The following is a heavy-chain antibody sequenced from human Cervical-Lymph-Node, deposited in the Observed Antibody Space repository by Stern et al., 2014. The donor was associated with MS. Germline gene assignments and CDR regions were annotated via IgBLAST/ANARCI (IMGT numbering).Heavy chain of an antibody. CDR3: ARHLGSHESGWFDP. Sequence: QVQLVQSGAEVKKPGSSVKVSCQASGGTLISYPISWVRQAPGQGLEWLGGIMPILCTSNYAHKFQGRVTITADESTTTIYMELRSLKSEDTAVYYCARHLGSHESGWFDPWGQGTLVTVSS. J-gene: IGHJ5*02. CDR2: IMPILCTS. CDR1: GGTLISYP. V-gene: IGHV1-69*01. D-gene: IGHD1-26*01.